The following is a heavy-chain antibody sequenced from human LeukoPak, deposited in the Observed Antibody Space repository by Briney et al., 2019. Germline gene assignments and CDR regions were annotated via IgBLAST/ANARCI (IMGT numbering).Heavy chain of an antibody. Sequence: ASVKVSCKASGYTFTSYGISWVRQAPGQGLEWMGWISAYNGNTNYAQKLQGRVTMTRDTSISTVYMELSSLRSDDTAVYYCAKTLYIAAAPGGLDYWGQGTLVTVSS. CDR1: GYTFTSYG. CDR3: AKTLYIAAAPGGLDY. D-gene: IGHD6-13*01. CDR2: ISAYNGNT. V-gene: IGHV1-18*01. J-gene: IGHJ4*02.